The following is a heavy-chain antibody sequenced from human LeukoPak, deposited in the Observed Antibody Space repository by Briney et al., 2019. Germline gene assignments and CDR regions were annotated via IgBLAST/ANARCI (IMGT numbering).Heavy chain of an antibody. CDR2: INPNSGGT. Sequence: ASVKVSCKASGYTFTGYYMHWVRQAPGQGLEWMGWINPNSGGTNYVQKFQGRVTMTRDTSISTAYMELSRLRSDDTAVYYCARESQDIVVVPAYMDVWGKGTTVTVSS. J-gene: IGHJ6*03. D-gene: IGHD2-2*01. V-gene: IGHV1-2*02. CDR1: GYTFTGYY. CDR3: ARESQDIVVVPAYMDV.